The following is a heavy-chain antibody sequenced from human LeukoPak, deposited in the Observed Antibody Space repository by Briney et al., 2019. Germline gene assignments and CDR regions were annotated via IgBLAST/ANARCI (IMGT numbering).Heavy chain of an antibody. CDR2: IKQDGSGK. D-gene: IGHD3-22*01. Sequence: PGGSLRLSCAASGFTFSSYWMSWVRQAPGKGLEWVANIKQDGSGKYYVDSVKGRFTISRDNAKNSLYLQMNSLRAEDTAVYYCAREDRHYYDISGYYYVRVVMRYFQHWGQGTLVTVSS. CDR1: GFTFSSYW. V-gene: IGHV3-7*01. J-gene: IGHJ1*01. CDR3: AREDRHYYDISGYYYVRVVMRYFQH.